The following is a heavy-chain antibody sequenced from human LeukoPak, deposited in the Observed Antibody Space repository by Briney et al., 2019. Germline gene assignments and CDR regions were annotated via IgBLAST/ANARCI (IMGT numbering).Heavy chain of an antibody. J-gene: IGHJ4*02. CDR3: ARDRQDYDFWSGYFDY. Sequence: PGRSLRLSCAASGFTFSSYGMHWVCQAPGRGLEWVAVIWYDGSNKYYADSVKGRFTISRDNSKNTLYLQMNSLRAEDTAVYYCARDRQDYDFWSGYFDYWGQGTLVTVSS. CDR1: GFTFSSYG. V-gene: IGHV3-33*01. CDR2: IWYDGSNK. D-gene: IGHD3-3*01.